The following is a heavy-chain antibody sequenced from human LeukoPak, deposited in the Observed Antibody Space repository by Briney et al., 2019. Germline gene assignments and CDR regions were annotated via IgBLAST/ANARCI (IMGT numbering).Heavy chain of an antibody. CDR2: IYYSGST. CDR3: ARRTYFYDSSGYYFDY. Sequence: SETLSLTCTVSGGSISSYHWSWIRQPPGKGLECIGYIYYSGSTNYNPSLKSRVTISVDTSKNQFSLKLSSVTAADTAVYYCARRTYFYDSSGYYFDYWGQGTLVTVSS. D-gene: IGHD3-22*01. J-gene: IGHJ4*02. V-gene: IGHV4-59*01. CDR1: GGSISSYH.